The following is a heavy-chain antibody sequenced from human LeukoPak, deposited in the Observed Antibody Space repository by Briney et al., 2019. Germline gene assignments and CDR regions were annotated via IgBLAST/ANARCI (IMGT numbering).Heavy chain of an antibody. Sequence: GGSLRLSCAASGFTFSSYSMNWVRQAPGKGLEWVSSISSSSSYIYYADSVKGRFTISRDNAKNSLYLQMNSLRAEDTAVYYCARDLPLGSSSWGPIFDYWGQGTLVTVSS. V-gene: IGHV3-21*01. D-gene: IGHD6-13*01. J-gene: IGHJ4*02. CDR3: ARDLPLGSSSWGPIFDY. CDR2: ISSSSSYI. CDR1: GFTFSSYS.